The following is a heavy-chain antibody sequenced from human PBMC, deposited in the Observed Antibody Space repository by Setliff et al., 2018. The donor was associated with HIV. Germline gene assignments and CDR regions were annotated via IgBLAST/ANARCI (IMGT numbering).Heavy chain of an antibody. CDR2: IYTTERI. CDR3: ARVSWELRDYYGMDV. V-gene: IGHV4-4*08. D-gene: IGHD1-26*01. Sequence: SETLSLTCSFSGGSISGHYWSWIRQTPGKGLEWIATIYTTERISYNPSLRSRVTISVETSQNLFSLRLRSVTAADTAVYYCARVSWELRDYYGMDVWGQGTTVTVS. J-gene: IGHJ6*02. CDR1: GGSISGHY.